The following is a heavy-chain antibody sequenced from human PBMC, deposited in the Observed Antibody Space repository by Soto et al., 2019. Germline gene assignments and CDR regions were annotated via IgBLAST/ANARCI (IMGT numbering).Heavy chain of an antibody. Sequence: QVQLVQSGAEVKKPGASVKVSCKASGYTFTSYDINWVRQATGQGLEWMGWMNPNSGNTGYAQKFQGRVTMTRNTSISTAYMELRSLRSEDTAVYYCAVTYYYVSGIYGGNAFDIWGQGTMVTVSS. CDR3: AVTYYYVSGIYGGNAFDI. V-gene: IGHV1-8*01. D-gene: IGHD3-10*01. CDR2: MNPNSGNT. J-gene: IGHJ3*02. CDR1: GYTFTSYD.